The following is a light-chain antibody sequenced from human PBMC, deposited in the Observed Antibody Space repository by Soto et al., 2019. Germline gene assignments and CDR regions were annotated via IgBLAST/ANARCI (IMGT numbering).Light chain of an antibody. CDR2: ATS. J-gene: IGKJ3*01. Sequence: DIQMTQSPSSLSASVGDRVTINCRASQATSNYVAWFQQKPVEAPKSLMFATSTLQSGVPSRFRGSGSQTDFTLTITNLQPEDFATYFCQQYHSLPFTFGPGTTVHFK. CDR1: QATSNY. V-gene: IGKV1-16*01. CDR3: QQYHSLPFT.